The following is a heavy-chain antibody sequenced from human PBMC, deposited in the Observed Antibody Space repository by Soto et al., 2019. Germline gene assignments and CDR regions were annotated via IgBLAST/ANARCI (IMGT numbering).Heavy chain of an antibody. D-gene: IGHD4-17*01. CDR2: MNPNSGNT. J-gene: IGHJ5*02. Sequence: ASVKVSCKASGYTFTSYDINWVRQATGQGLEWMGWMNPNSGNTDYAQKLQGRVTMTTDTSTSTAYMELRSLRSDDTAVYYCARDDSVTVTTVDNWFDPWGQGTLVTVSS. V-gene: IGHV1-8*01. CDR3: ARDDSVTVTTVDNWFDP. CDR1: GYTFTSYD.